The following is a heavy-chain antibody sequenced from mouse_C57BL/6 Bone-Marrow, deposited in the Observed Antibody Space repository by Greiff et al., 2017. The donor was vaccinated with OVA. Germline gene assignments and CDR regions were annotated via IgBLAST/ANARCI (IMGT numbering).Heavy chain of an antibody. CDR2: ISSGGSYT. D-gene: IGHD2-5*01. J-gene: IGHJ4*01. CDR3: ARLGIVTTDYAMDY. CDR1: GFTFSSYG. Sequence: EVKLMESGGDLVKPGGSLKLSCAASGFTFSSYGMSWVRQTPDKRLEWVATISSGGSYTYYPDSVKGRFTISRDNAKNTLYLQMSSLKSEDTAMYYCARLGIVTTDYAMDYWGQGTSVTVSS. V-gene: IGHV5-6*01.